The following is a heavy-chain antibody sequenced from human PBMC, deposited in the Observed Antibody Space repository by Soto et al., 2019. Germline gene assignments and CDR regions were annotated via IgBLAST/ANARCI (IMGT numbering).Heavy chain of an antibody. D-gene: IGHD1-26*01. CDR2: IIGSGDGT. J-gene: IGHJ2*01. CDR3: AKEVGATHWYFDL. V-gene: IGHV3-23*01. CDR1: GFTFSSYS. Sequence: EVQLLESGGGLVQPGGSLRLSCAASGFTFSSYSMTWVRQAPGKGLEWVSSIIGSGDGTYYADSVKGRFTISRVNSKNTLYLHMNSLRAEDTAVYYCAKEVGATHWYFDLWGRGTLVTVSS.